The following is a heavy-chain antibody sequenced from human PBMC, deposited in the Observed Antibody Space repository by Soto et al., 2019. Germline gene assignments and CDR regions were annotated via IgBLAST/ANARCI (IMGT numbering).Heavy chain of an antibody. V-gene: IGHV5-51*01. CDR2: VYPGDSDT. Sequence: GESLKISCKGSGYDFSRHWIAWVCQKPGKGLEWMGIVYPGDSDTRYSPSFQGQVTISADKSISTAYLQWSSLKASDTAMYYCATGTIFGVVMTYGMDVWGQGTTVTVSS. J-gene: IGHJ6*02. D-gene: IGHD3-3*01. CDR1: GYDFSRHW. CDR3: ATGTIFGVVMTYGMDV.